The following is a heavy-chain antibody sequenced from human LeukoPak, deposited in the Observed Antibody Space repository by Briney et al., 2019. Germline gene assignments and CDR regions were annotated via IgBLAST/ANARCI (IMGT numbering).Heavy chain of an antibody. CDR2: ISSSSSYI. V-gene: IGHV3-21*01. D-gene: IGHD2-2*01. Sequence: GGSLRLSCAASGFTVSSNYMSWVRQAPGKGLEWVSSISSSSSYIYYADSVKGRFTISRDNAKNSLYLQMNGLRAEDTAVYYCAGGDYIAPAAESDYWGQETLVTVSS. CDR1: GFTVSSNY. CDR3: AGGDYIAPAAESDY. J-gene: IGHJ4*02.